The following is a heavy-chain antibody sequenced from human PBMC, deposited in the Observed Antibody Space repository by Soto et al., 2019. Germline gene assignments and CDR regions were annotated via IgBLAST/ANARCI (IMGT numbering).Heavy chain of an antibody. CDR1: GGSFSGYY. Sequence: PSETLSLTCAVYGGSFSGYYWSRIRQPPGKGLEWIGEINHSGSTNYNPSLKSRVTISVDTSKNQFSLKLSSVTAADTAVYYCARGRYSSGWYAEYFQHWGQGTLVTVSS. CDR3: ARGRYSSGWYAEYFQH. V-gene: IGHV4-34*01. CDR2: INHSGST. J-gene: IGHJ1*01. D-gene: IGHD6-19*01.